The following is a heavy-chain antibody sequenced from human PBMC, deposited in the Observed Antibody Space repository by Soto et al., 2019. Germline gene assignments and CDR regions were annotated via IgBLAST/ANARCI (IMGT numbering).Heavy chain of an antibody. Sequence: ADPLSLSCTVSGGSISSSSYNWHKIRQPPGKGLEWIGSIYYSGSTYDNPSLKSRVTISVDTSNNQFSLKLSSVTAADTAVYDGASQARGYSYGCRSYDYYGMDVGGHGPTDT. CDR2: IYYSGST. V-gene: IGHV4-39*01. CDR3: ASQARGYSYGCRSYDYYGMDV. CDR1: GGSISSSSYN. J-gene: IGHJ6*02. D-gene: IGHD5-18*01.